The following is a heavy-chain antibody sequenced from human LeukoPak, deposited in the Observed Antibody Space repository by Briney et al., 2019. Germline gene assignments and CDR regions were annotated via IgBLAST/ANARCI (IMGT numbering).Heavy chain of an antibody. CDR2: ISAGGGST. CDR3: AKDAAGPEY. CDR1: GLTFSDYS. D-gene: IGHD6-13*01. Sequence: GGSLRLSCAASGLTFSDYSMAWVRQAPGKGLFWVSGISAGGGSTYYADSVKGRFTISRDNSRNTLHLQMNSLRAEDTAVYYCAKDAAGPEYWGQGTLVTVSS. J-gene: IGHJ4*02. V-gene: IGHV3-23*01.